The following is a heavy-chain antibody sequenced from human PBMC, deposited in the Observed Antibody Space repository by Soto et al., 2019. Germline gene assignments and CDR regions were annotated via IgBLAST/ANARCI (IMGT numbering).Heavy chain of an antibody. Sequence: ASVQVSCKSSGYTFTRYDINWVRQATGQGLEWMGWMNPSSGYTGYAQKFQGRVTMTWDTSISTAYMELSSLTSADTAVYYCARFVRHQLPTIDYWGQGALVTVS. CDR3: ARFVRHQLPTIDY. J-gene: IGHJ4*02. CDR1: GYTFTRYD. D-gene: IGHD1-26*01. CDR2: MNPSSGYT. V-gene: IGHV1-8*01.